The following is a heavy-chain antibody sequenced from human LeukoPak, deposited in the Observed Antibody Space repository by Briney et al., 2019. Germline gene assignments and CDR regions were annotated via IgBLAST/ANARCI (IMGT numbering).Heavy chain of an antibody. CDR1: GFTFSSYA. CDR3: ARDQSEQWLVRFYFQH. CDR2: ISYDGSNK. D-gene: IGHD6-19*01. J-gene: IGHJ1*01. V-gene: IGHV3-30*04. Sequence: GGSLRLSCAASGFTFSSYAMHWVRQAPGEGLEWVAIISYDGSNKYYADSVKGRFTISRDNSKNTLYLQMNSLRAEDTAVYYCARDQSEQWLVRFYFQHWGQGTLVTVSS.